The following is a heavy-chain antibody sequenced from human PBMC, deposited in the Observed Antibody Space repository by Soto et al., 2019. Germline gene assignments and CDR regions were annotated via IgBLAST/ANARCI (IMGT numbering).Heavy chain of an antibody. CDR2: IYLSGTT. CDR3: ARDSGYGSGASVNHYLDY. Sequence: TCAVSGYSISSGYYWGWIRQPPGKGLEWIGTIYLSGTTYYNPSLKSRVTISVDTSKNQFSLKLSSVTAADTAVYYCARDSGYGSGASVNHYLDYWGHGTLVTVSS. J-gene: IGHJ4*01. CDR1: GYSISSGYY. V-gene: IGHV4-38-2*02. D-gene: IGHD3-10*01.